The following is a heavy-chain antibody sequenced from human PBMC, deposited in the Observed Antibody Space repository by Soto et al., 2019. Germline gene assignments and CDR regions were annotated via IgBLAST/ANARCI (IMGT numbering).Heavy chain of an antibody. V-gene: IGHV5-51*01. CDR1: GYSCTSYG. J-gene: IGHJ4*02. CDR2: IYPGDSDT. CDR3: ARLVDTAIDY. D-gene: IGHD5-18*01. Sequence: VFLTILYRGSGYSCTSYGSGLVRQMPGKGLEWMGIIYPGDSDTRYSPSFQGQVTISADKSISTAYLQWSSLKASDTAMYYCARLVDTAIDYWGQGTLVTVS.